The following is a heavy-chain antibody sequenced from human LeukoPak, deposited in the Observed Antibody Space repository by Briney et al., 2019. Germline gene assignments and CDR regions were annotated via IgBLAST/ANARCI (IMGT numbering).Heavy chain of an antibody. V-gene: IGHV1-2*02. CDR3: ARESRMVRGVIITGWFDP. J-gene: IGHJ5*02. CDR1: GYTFTGYY. CDR2: INPNIGGT. Sequence: ASVKVSCKASGYTFTGYYMHWVRQAPGQGLEWMGWINPNIGGTNYEQKFQGRVNMTRDTSISTAYMELSRLRSDDTAVYYCARESRMVRGVIITGWFDPWGQGTLVTVSS. D-gene: IGHD3-10*01.